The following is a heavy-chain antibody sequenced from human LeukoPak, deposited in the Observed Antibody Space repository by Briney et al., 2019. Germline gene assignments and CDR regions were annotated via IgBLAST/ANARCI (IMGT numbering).Heavy chain of an antibody. J-gene: IGHJ4*02. D-gene: IGHD3-22*01. Sequence: GGSLRLSCAVSGFTFDDYAMHWVRQVPGKGLEWVAGISWNSGSIGYADSVKGRFTISRDNAKNSLYLQMNSLRAEDTALYYCAKDLDYYDSSGYGAFDYWGQGTLVTVSS. CDR2: ISWNSGSI. CDR3: AKDLDYYDSSGYGAFDY. CDR1: GFTFDDYA. V-gene: IGHV3-9*01.